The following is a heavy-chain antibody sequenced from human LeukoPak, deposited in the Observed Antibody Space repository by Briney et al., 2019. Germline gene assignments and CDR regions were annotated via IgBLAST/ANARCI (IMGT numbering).Heavy chain of an antibody. Sequence: GGSLRLSCAASGFTFSSYSMNWVRQAPGKGLDWVSYISDSSNTIYYADSVKGRFTISRDNGKNSLYLQMHSLRAEDTALYYCAKLAVAGTIDYWGQGTLVTVSS. V-gene: IGHV3-48*01. D-gene: IGHD6-19*01. CDR1: GFTFSSYS. J-gene: IGHJ4*02. CDR3: AKLAVAGTIDY. CDR2: ISDSSNTI.